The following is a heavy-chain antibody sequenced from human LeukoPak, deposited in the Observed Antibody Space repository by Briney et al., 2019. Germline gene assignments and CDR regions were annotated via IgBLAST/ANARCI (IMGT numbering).Heavy chain of an antibody. Sequence: SETLSPTCTVSGGSISSYYWSWIRQPPGKGLEWIGYIYYSGSTNYNPSLKSRVTISVDTSKNQFSLKLSSVTAADTAVYYCARVGFLEWLYAFDIWGQGTMVTVSS. D-gene: IGHD3-3*01. CDR1: GGSISSYY. V-gene: IGHV4-59*12. CDR3: ARVGFLEWLYAFDI. CDR2: IYYSGST. J-gene: IGHJ3*02.